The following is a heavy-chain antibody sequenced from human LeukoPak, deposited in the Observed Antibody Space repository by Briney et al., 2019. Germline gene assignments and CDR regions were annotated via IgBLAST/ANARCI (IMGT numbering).Heavy chain of an antibody. D-gene: IGHD2-15*01. CDR2: ISGSGGST. CDR3: AKDKYAALTSNWFDP. CDR1: GFTLSSYA. J-gene: IGHJ5*02. V-gene: IGHV3-23*01. Sequence: GGSLRLSCAASGFTLSSYAMSWVRQAPGRGLEWVSAISGSGGSTYYADSVKGRFTISRDNSKNTLYLQMNSLRAEDTAVYYCAKDKYAALTSNWFDPWGQGTLVTVSS.